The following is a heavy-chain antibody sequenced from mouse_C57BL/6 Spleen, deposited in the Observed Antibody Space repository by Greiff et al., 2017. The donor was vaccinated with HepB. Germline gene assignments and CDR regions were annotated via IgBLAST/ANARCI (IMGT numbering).Heavy chain of an antibody. CDR3: VGRGAWFAY. CDR1: GFSFNTYA. CDR2: IRSKSNNYAT. Sequence: EVQGVESGGGLVQPKGSLKLSCAASGFSFNTYAMNWVRQAPGKGLEWVARIRSKSNNYATYYSDSVKDRFTISRDDSESMLYLQMNSLKTEDTAMYYCVGRGAWFAYWGQGTLVTVSA. J-gene: IGHJ3*01. V-gene: IGHV10-1*01.